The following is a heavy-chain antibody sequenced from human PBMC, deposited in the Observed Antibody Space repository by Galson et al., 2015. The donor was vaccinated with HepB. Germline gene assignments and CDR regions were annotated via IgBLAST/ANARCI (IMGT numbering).Heavy chain of an antibody. D-gene: IGHD2-21*02. CDR3: ATGTLTDDSKGHFNWFDP. CDR2: SNPEDGET. CDR1: GYTLTEFS. Sequence: SVKVSCKVSGYTLTEFSMYWVRQTPGKGPEWMGASNPEDGETFYAQRFQGRITMTEDTSTDTAYMELSSLRSEDTAVYYCATGTLTDDSKGHFNWFDPWGQGTLVTVSS. V-gene: IGHV1-24*01. J-gene: IGHJ5*02.